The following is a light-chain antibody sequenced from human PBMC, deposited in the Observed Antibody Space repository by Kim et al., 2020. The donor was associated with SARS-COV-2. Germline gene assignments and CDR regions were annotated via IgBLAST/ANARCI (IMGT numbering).Light chain of an antibody. V-gene: IGKV3-15*01. CDR3: QQYSHWPLA. J-gene: IGKJ4*01. CDR2: GAS. CDR1: QSVSSN. Sequence: EIVMTQSPATLSVSPGERATLSCRASQSVSSNLAWYQQKPGQAPRLLIYGASTRATGIPGRFSGSGSGTEFTLTISSLQSVDFAVYYCQQYSHWPLAFGGGTKLEIK.